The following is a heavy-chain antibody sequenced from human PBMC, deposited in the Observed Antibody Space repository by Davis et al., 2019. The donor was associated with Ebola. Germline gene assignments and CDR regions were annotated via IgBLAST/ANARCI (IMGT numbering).Heavy chain of an antibody. Sequence: SETLSLTCTVSGGSISSNSYYWAWIRQPPGKGLEWIGYIYYSGSTYYNPSLKSRVTISVDTSKNQFSLKLNSVTAADTAVYYCARHEAYSDTLYGMDVWGQGTTITVSS. V-gene: IGHV4-39*01. CDR2: IYYSGST. CDR1: GGSISSNSYY. CDR3: ARHEAYSDTLYGMDV. D-gene: IGHD6-13*01. J-gene: IGHJ6*02.